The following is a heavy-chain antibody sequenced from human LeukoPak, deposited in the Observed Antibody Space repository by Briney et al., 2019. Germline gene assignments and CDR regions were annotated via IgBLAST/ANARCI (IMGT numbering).Heavy chain of an antibody. CDR3: AREATVSMVVVPAPNWFDS. V-gene: IGHV3-21*01. CDR2: ISSSSSYI. J-gene: IGHJ5*01. D-gene: IGHD2-2*01. CDR1: GFTFSSYS. Sequence: GGSLRLSCAASGFTFSSYSMNWVRQAPGKGLEWVSSISSSSSYIYYADSVKRRFTISRDNAKNSLYLQMNSLRAEDTAVYYCAREATVSMVVVPAPNWFDSWGQGTLVTVSS.